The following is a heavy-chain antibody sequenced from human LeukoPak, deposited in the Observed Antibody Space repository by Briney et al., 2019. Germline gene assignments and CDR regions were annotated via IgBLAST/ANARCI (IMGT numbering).Heavy chain of an antibody. CDR1: GGSISSGGYS. CDR3: ATDIGYSGYDYGY. V-gene: IGHV4-30-2*01. D-gene: IGHD5-12*01. J-gene: IGHJ4*02. CDR2: IYHSGST. Sequence: PSETLSLTCAVSGGSISSGGYSWSWIRQPPGKGLEWIGYIYHSGSTYYNPSLKSRVTISVDTSKNQFSLKLSSVTAADTAVYYCATDIGYSGYDYGYWGQGTLVTVSS.